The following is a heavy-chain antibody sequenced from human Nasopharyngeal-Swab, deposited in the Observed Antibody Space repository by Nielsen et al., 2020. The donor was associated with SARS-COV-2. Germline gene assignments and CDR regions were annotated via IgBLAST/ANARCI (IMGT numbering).Heavy chain of an antibody. CDR1: GFTFRSNG. D-gene: IGHD1-26*01. J-gene: IGHJ4*02. V-gene: IGHV3-48*02. CDR3: ARDVALVGAELDY. Sequence: GESLKISCAASGFTFRSNGMHWVRQGPGKGLEWVAYISSTSSVSYYADFAQGRITISRDNAANSLSLQMNSLRDEDTAIYYCARDVALVGAELDYWGQGTLVTVSS. CDR2: ISSTSSVS.